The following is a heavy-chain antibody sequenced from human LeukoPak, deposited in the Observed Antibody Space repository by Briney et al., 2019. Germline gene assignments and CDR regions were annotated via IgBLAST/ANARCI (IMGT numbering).Heavy chain of an antibody. Sequence: ETLSLTCTVSGGSISSYYWSWIRQPAGKGLEWIGYIYYSGSTYYNPSLKSRVTISVDTSKNQFSLKLSSVTAADTAVYYCAREDSYGCFDYWGQGTLVTVSS. CDR1: GGSISSYY. V-gene: IGHV4-59*06. J-gene: IGHJ4*02. D-gene: IGHD5-18*01. CDR2: IYYSGST. CDR3: AREDSYGCFDY.